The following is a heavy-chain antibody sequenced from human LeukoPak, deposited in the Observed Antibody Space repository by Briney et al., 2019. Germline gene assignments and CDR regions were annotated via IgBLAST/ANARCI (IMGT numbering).Heavy chain of an antibody. V-gene: IGHV3-7*01. CDR3: AREISSWYRTEGRFDP. CDR1: GFTFSNYW. D-gene: IGHD6-13*01. J-gene: IGHJ5*02. CDR2: IKQDGSEK. Sequence: GGSLRLSCAASGFTFSNYWVSWVRQAPGKGLEWVANIKQDGSEKFYVDSVRGRFTISRDNAKNSLYLQMNSLRAEDTAMYYCAREISSWYRTEGRFDPWGQGTLVTVSS.